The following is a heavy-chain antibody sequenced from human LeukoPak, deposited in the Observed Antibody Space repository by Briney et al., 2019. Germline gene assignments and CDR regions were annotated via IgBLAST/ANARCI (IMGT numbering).Heavy chain of an antibody. Sequence: SQTLSLTCTVSGGSISSGSYYWSWIRQPAGKGLEWIGRIYTSGSTNYNPSLKSRVTISVDTSKNQFSLKVSSVTAADTAVYYCARELGYSGSYRDAFDIWGQGTMVTVSS. CDR1: GGSISSGSYY. CDR3: ARELGYSGSYRDAFDI. V-gene: IGHV4-61*02. J-gene: IGHJ3*02. CDR2: IYTSGST. D-gene: IGHD1-26*01.